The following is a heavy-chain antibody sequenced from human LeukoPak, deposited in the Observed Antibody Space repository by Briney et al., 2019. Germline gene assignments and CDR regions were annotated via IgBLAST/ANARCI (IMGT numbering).Heavy chain of an antibody. Sequence: GGSLRLSCAASGFTFSSYAMHWVRQAPGKGLEWVAVISYDGSNKYCADSVKGRFTISRDNSKNTLYLQMNSLRAEDTAVYYCAKGDYYGSGSQQWGQGTLVTVSS. D-gene: IGHD3-10*01. J-gene: IGHJ1*01. V-gene: IGHV3-30-3*01. CDR2: ISYDGSNK. CDR1: GFTFSSYA. CDR3: AKGDYYGSGSQQ.